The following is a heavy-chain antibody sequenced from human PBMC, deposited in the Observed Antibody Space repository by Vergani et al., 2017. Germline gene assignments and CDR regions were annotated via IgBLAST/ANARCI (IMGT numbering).Heavy chain of an antibody. CDR3: VRDQVTMLRGSDALDI. D-gene: IGHD3-10*01. V-gene: IGHV3-49*03. Sequence: EVQLVESGGDLVQPGRSLRLYCTASGFNIGYYAMDWFRQALGQGLEGVGGIRSKAYGQATIYAASVKGRFTISRDDSKSIAYLQMNNLQTEDTAMYYCVRDQVTMLRGSDALDIWGQGTMVTVSS. J-gene: IGHJ3*02. CDR2: IRSKAYGQAT. CDR1: GFNIGYYA.